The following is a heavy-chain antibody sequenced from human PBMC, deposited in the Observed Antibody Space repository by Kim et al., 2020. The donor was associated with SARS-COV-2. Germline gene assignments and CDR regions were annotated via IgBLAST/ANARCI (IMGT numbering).Heavy chain of an antibody. CDR3: ARDPGSTYYYDSSGYTVGRYFDL. CDR1: GGTFSSYA. V-gene: IGHV1-69*13. D-gene: IGHD3-22*01. CDR2: IIPIFGTA. Sequence: SVKVSCKASGGTFSSYAISWVRQAPGQGLEWMGGIIPIFGTANYAQKFQGRVTITADESTSTAYMELSSLRSEDTAVYYCARDPGSTYYYDSSGYTVGRYFDLWGRGTLVTVSS. J-gene: IGHJ2*01.